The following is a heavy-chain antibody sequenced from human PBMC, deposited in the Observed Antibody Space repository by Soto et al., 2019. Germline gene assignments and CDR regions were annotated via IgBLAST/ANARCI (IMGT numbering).Heavy chain of an antibody. CDR3: ARDSRCCGMDV. V-gene: IGHV4-59*01. J-gene: IGHJ6*02. CDR2: VFYTGNT. CDR1: GASMRSYY. Sequence: SETLSLTCNVSGASMRSYYWTWMRQSPGKGLEWLGNVFYTGNTNLNPSLRSRLSISVDTSKNTFSLMLNSVTAADTAVYYCARDSRCCGMDVWGQGTTVTV.